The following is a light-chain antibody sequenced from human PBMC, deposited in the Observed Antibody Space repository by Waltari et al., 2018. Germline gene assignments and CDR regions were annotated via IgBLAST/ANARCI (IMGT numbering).Light chain of an antibody. J-gene: IGLJ3*02. CDR1: SSNIGSNT. CDR3: AAWDDSLNAWV. V-gene: IGLV1-44*01. CDR2: SNN. Sequence: QSVLTQPPSASGTPGQRVPISCSGSSSNIGSNTVHWYQQLPGTAPKLLIYSNNQRPSGVPDRFSGSKSGTSASLAISGLQSEDEADYYCAAWDDSLNAWVFGGGTKLTVL.